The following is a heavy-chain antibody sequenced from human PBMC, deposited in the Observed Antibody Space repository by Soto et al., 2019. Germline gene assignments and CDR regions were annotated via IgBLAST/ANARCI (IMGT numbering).Heavy chain of an antibody. D-gene: IGHD6-19*01. CDR1: GFTFSNYP. CDR2: MSGSGAST. CDR3: AKVGSGWYYFDY. Sequence: EVQVLESGGGLVQPGGSLRLSSTASGFTFSNYPMSWVRQAPGKGLVWVSGMSGSGASTYYADSVKGRFTISRDNSKNTLYLQMNSLRGEDTAIYYCAKVGSGWYYFDYWGQGTLVTVSS. J-gene: IGHJ4*02. V-gene: IGHV3-23*01.